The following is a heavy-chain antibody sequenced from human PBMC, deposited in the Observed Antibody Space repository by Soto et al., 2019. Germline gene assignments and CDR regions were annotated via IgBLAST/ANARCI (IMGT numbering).Heavy chain of an antibody. CDR1: GFTFSGSA. CDR3: TRHSERRSSGQNLRTPHREFPGPFYYYGMDV. CDR2: IRSKANSYAT. J-gene: IGHJ6*02. V-gene: IGHV3-73*01. Sequence: PGGSLRLSCAASGFTFSGSAMHWVRQASGKGLKWVGRIRSKANSYATAYAASVKGRFTISRDDSKNTAYLQMNSLKTEDTAVYYCTRHSERRSSGQNLRTPHREFPGPFYYYGMDVWGQGTTVTVSS. D-gene: IGHD6-6*01.